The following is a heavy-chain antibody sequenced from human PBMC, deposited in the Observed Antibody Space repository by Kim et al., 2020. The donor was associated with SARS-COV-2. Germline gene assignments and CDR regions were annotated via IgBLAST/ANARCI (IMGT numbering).Heavy chain of an antibody. CDR2: ISYDGSNK. CDR3: ARDGSGYMLNPYYYYYGMDV. Sequence: GGSLRLSCAASGFTFSSYAMHWVRQAPGKGLEWVAVISYDGSNKYYADSVKGRFTISRDNSKNTLYLQMNSLRAEDTAVYYCARDGSGYMLNPYYYYYGMDVWGQGTTVTVSS. V-gene: IGHV3-30*04. D-gene: IGHD3-16*01. J-gene: IGHJ6*02. CDR1: GFTFSSYA.